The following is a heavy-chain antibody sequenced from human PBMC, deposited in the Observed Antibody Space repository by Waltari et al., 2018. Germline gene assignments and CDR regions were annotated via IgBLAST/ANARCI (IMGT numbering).Heavy chain of an antibody. J-gene: IGHJ3*01. V-gene: IGHV5-51*03. CDR3: ARHPLVWVASTQNAFDV. CDR1: GYRFASDW. D-gene: IGHD3-16*01. Sequence: EVQLVRSGAEGRKPGESRQISCVGSGYRFASDWLGGVRQMPGNGLEWLGIIFPGDSDTRYSPSFQGHVTISADTSNSTAYLQLTNLKASDTAMYYCARHPLVWVASTQNAFDVWGQGTMVTVSS. CDR2: IFPGDSDT.